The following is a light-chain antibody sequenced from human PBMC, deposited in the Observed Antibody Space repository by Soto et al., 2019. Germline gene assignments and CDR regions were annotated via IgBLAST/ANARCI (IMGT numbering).Light chain of an antibody. CDR3: SSFTSSETRV. Sequence: QSVLTQPPSVSGSPGQSVTISCTGTSSDVGGYNRVSWYQQPPGTAPKLIIYEVKNRPSGVPDRFSGSKSGNTASLTISGLQAEDEADYYCSSFTSSETRVFGGGTKVTVL. CDR2: EVK. V-gene: IGLV2-18*02. CDR1: SSDVGGYNR. J-gene: IGLJ3*02.